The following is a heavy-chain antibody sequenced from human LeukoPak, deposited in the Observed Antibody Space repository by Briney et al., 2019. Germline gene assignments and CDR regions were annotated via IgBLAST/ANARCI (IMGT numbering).Heavy chain of an antibody. CDR2: ISSSSSYI. D-gene: IGHD3-16*01. CDR3: ARDPPRFGFDY. CDR1: GFTFSSYS. J-gene: IGHJ4*02. Sequence: GGSLRLSCAASGFTFSSYSMNWVRQAPGKGREWVSSISSSSSYIYYADSVKGRFTISRDNAKNSLYLQMNSLRAEDTAVYYCARDPPRFGFDYWGQGTLVTVSS. V-gene: IGHV3-21*01.